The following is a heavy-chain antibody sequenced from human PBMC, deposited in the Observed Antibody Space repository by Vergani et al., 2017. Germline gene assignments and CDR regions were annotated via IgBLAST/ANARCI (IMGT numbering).Heavy chain of an antibody. V-gene: IGHV1-69*01. CDR1: GGTFSSYA. CDR2: IIPIFGTA. CDR3: ARSKFPGYCSSTSCYRFYYYYYYMDV. D-gene: IGHD2-2*02. Sequence: QVQLVQSGAEVKKPGSSVKVSCKASGGTFSSYAISWVRQAPGQGLEWMGGIIPIFGTANYAQKFQGRVTITADESTSTAYMELSSLRSEDTAVYYCARSKFPGYCSSTSCYRFYYYYYYMDVWGKGTTVTVSS. J-gene: IGHJ6*03.